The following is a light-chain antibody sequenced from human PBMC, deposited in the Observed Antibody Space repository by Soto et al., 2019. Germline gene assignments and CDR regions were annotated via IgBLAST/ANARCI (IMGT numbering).Light chain of an antibody. J-gene: IGKJ4*01. Sequence: EVVMTQSPATLSVSLGDRATISCRASQSVSSNLVWFQQKPGQAPRLLIYGASTRASGIPTRFSGSGSGTEFTLTISSLQSEDFAVYFCQSYNDWPLTFGGGTKVDIK. V-gene: IGKV3D-15*01. CDR2: GAS. CDR3: QSYNDWPLT. CDR1: QSVSSN.